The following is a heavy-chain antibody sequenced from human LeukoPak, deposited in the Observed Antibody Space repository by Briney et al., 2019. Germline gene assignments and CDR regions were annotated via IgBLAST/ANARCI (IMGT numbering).Heavy chain of an antibody. V-gene: IGHV1-69*04. J-gene: IGHJ4*02. CDR3: ARSSSSGWYHLDY. Sequence: ASVKVSCKASGGTFSSYAISWVQQAPGQGLEWMGRIIPILGIANYAQKFQGRVTIAADKSTSTAYMELSSLRSEDTAVYYCARSSSSGWYHLDYWGQGTLVTVSS. D-gene: IGHD6-19*01. CDR1: GGTFSSYA. CDR2: IIPILGIA.